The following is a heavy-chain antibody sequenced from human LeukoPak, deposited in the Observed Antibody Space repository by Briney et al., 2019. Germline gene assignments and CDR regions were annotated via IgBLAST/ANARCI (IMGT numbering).Heavy chain of an antibody. CDR3: ARNLDDSSGYYFDY. D-gene: IGHD3-22*01. CDR1: GGSISSSSYY. J-gene: IGHJ4*02. CDR2: IYYSGST. Sequence: PSETLSLTCTVSGGSISSSSYYWGWIRQPPGKGLEWIGSIYYSGSTYYNPSLKSRVTISVDTSKNQFSLKLSSVTAADTAVYYCARNLDDSSGYYFDYWGQGTLVTVSS. V-gene: IGHV4-39*01.